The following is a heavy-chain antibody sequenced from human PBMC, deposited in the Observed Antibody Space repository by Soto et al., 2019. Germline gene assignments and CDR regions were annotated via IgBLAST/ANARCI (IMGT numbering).Heavy chain of an antibody. V-gene: IGHV4-30-2*01. CDR1: GGSISSGGYS. CDR3: GKEGASGSANWYFNV. J-gene: IGHJ2*01. CDR2: IFHSGST. D-gene: IGHD1-26*01. Sequence: QLQLQESGSGLVKPSQTLSLTCAVSGGSISSGGYSWSWLRQPPGKGLEGIGYIFHSGSTYYNPALKRRVTGPVDGSKIHFSLELCSVTAADTAVYYCGKEGASGSANWYFNVWGRGNLDTVSS.